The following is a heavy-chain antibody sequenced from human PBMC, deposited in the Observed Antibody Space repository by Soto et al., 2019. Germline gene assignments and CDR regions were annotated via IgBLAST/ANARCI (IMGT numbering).Heavy chain of an antibody. J-gene: IGHJ4*02. CDR2: IYYSGST. D-gene: IGHD6-13*01. Sequence: SETLSLTCTVSGGSISSGGYYWSWIRQHPGKGLEWIGYIYYSGSTYYNPSLKSRVTISVDTSKNQFSLKLSSVTAADTAVYYCARAPPPYSSSWYGFFDYWGQGTLVTVSS. CDR1: GGSISSGGYY. CDR3: ARAPPPYSSSWYGFFDY. V-gene: IGHV4-31*03.